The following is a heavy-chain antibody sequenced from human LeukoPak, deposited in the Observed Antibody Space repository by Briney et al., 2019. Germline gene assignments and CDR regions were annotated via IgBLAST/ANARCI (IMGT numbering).Heavy chain of an antibody. J-gene: IGHJ4*02. V-gene: IGHV3-11*06. Sequence: GGSLRLSCAASGFTFSDYYMSWIRQAPGKGLEWVSYISSSSSYTNYADSVKGRFTISRDNAKNSLYLQMNSLRAEDTAVYYCARPVGDYGDYYFDYWGQGTLVTVSS. D-gene: IGHD4-17*01. CDR2: ISSSSSYT. CDR1: GFTFSDYY. CDR3: ARPVGDYGDYYFDY.